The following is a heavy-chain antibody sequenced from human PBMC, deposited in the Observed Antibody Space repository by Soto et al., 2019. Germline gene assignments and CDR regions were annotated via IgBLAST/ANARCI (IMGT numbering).Heavy chain of an antibody. V-gene: IGHV3-30*18. J-gene: IGHJ6*03. CDR2: IAHDGSNT. CDR3: AKPHYIHSGYDYSLDYYYYMDV. D-gene: IGHD5-12*01. CDR1: GFIFSSYG. Sequence: GGSLRLSCAASGFIFSSYGMHWVRQAPGKGLEWVAVIAHDGSNTYYADSVKGRFTISRDNSKNTLYLQMNSLRAEDTAVYYCAKPHYIHSGYDYSLDYYYYMDVWGKGTTVTVSS.